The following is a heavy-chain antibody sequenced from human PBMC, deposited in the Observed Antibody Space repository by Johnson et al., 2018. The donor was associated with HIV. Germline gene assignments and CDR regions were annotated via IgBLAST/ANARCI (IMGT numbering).Heavy chain of an antibody. CDR1: GFTFGDYG. CDR3: ARERGSGITMVRGVIQPAFDI. Sequence: QVQLVESGGGVVRPGGSLRLSCAASGFTFGDYGMNWVRQAPGKGLVWVSRIKPDGRGANYADSVKGRFTISRDTSKNTLYLQMNSLRAEDTAVYYCARERGSGITMVRGVIQPAFDIWGQGTMVTVSA. D-gene: IGHD3-10*01. CDR2: IKPDGRGA. J-gene: IGHJ3*02. V-gene: IGHV3-NL1*01.